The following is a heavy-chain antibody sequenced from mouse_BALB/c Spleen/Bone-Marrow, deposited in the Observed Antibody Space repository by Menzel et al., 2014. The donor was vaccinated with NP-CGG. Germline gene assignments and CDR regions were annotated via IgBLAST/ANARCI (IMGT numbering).Heavy chain of an antibody. CDR3: ARRSRDYYAMDY. V-gene: IGHV1-54*01. CDR2: INPGSGGT. CDR1: GHAFTNYL. J-gene: IGHJ4*01. Sequence: QVQLQQSGAELVRPGTSVKVSCKASGHAFTNYLLEWVKQRPGQGLEWIGVINPGSGGTKYNEKFKGKATLTEDKSSSTAYMQLSSLTSDDSAVYFCARRSRDYYAMDYWGQGTSVTVSS.